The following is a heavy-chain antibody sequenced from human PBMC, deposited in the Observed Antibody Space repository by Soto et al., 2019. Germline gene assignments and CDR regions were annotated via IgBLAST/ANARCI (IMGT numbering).Heavy chain of an antibody. Sequence: EVQLVESGGGLVQPGGSLRLSCAASGFTFSASDMHWVRQPTGKGLEWVAAIGTLHDTYYPDSVKGRFTISRDNAKNSLYLEMKSLRAGDTAVYYCTRQASYWHGGGGWLDPWGQGTLVTVSS. CDR2: IGTLHDT. V-gene: IGHV3-13*01. D-gene: IGHD2-8*02. CDR3: TRQASYWHGGGGWLDP. CDR1: GFTFSASD. J-gene: IGHJ5*02.